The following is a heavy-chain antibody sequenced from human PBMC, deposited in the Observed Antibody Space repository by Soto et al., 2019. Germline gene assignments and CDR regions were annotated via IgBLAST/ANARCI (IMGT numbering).Heavy chain of an antibody. D-gene: IGHD1-26*01. J-gene: IGHJ4*02. CDR1: GFTFSSYS. CDR3: ARDLGSYIYY. V-gene: IGHV3-48*02. CDR2: ISSSSSTI. Sequence: EVQLVESGGGLVQPGGSLRLSCAASGFTFSSYSMNWVRQAPGKGLEWVSYISSSSSTIYYADSVKGRFTISRDNAKNSLYLQMNSLIDEDTAVYYCARDLGSYIYYWGQGTLVTVSS.